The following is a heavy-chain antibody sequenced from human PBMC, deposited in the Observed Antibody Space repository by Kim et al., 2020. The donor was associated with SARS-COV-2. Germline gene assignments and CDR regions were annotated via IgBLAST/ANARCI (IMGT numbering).Heavy chain of an antibody. V-gene: IGHV3-64D*06. CDR3: VTERYFDWLLYRLAGGRVYNS. CDR1: GFTFSSYA. Sequence: GGSLRLSCSASGFTFSSYAMHWVRQAPGKGLEYVSAISSNGGSTYYADSVKGRFTISRDNSKNTLYLQMSSLRAEDTAVYYCVTERYFDWLLYRLAGGRVYNSWDQGTLVAVSS. CDR2: ISSNGGST. J-gene: IGHJ4*02. D-gene: IGHD3-9*01.